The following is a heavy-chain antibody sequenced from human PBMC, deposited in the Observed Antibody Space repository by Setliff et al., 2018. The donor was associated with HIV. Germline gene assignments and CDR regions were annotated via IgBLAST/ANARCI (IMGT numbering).Heavy chain of an antibody. CDR2: ISTSGSIK. Sequence: PGGSLRLSCAASGFTFSSYEMNWVRQAPGKGLEWVSYISTSGSIKYYAASVKGRFTISRDNSKNTLYLQMNSLTADDTAVYYCAKRSSSDNSVPGNYFDYWGQGTLVTVSS. J-gene: IGHJ4*02. CDR1: GFTFSSYE. CDR3: AKRSSSDNSVPGNYFDY. D-gene: IGHD3-22*01. V-gene: IGHV3-48*03.